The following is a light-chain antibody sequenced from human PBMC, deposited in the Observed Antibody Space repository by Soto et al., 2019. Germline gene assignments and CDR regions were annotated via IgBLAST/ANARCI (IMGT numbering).Light chain of an antibody. CDR3: SSYTASSTLLYV. CDR2: EVS. J-gene: IGLJ1*01. CDR1: SSDVGVYNY. V-gene: IGLV2-14*01. Sequence: QSVLTQPASVSGSPGQSITISCTGTSSDVGVYNYVSWYQQHPGKAPKLMIYEVSHRPSGISNRFSGSKSGSTASLTISGLQAEDEADYYSSSYTASSTLLYVFGTG.